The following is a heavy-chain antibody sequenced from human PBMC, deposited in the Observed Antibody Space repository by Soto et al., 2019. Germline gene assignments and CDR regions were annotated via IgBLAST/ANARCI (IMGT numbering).Heavy chain of an antibody. CDR2: INGDGSAA. V-gene: IGHV3-74*01. J-gene: IGHJ4*02. CDR3: ARREATDGVLDF. CDR1: GFTFSTYW. D-gene: IGHD1-26*01. Sequence: GGSLRLSCAASGFTFSTYWMHWVRQVPGKGLVWVSRINGDGSAAHYADSVKGRFTISRDNAKNTLYLQMNSLRAEDTALYYCARREATDGVLDFWGQGTLVTVSS.